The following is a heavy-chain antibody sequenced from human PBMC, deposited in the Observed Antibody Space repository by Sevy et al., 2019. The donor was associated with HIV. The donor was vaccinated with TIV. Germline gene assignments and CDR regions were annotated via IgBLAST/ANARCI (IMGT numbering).Heavy chain of an antibody. J-gene: IGHJ6*02. Sequence: GGSLRLSCAASGFSFSNYWMSWVRQAPGKGLEWVANIKLDGSEKYYVDSVKGRFTISRDNAKKSLYLKMNSLRTEDTAVYYCARDCSSTTCLWGMDVWGQGTTVTVSS. CDR2: IKLDGSEK. V-gene: IGHV3-7*03. CDR1: GFSFSNYW. CDR3: ARDCSSTTCLWGMDV. D-gene: IGHD2-2*01.